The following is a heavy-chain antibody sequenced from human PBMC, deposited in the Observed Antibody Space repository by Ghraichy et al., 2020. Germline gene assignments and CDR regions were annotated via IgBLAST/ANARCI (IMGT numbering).Heavy chain of an antibody. CDR2: ITYSGST. Sequence: SETLSLTCTVSGGSISSFYWNWIRQPPGKGLEWIGYITYSGSTDYNPALKSRVTMSRDTSKNQFSLNLSSVTAADTAVYYCARDRGIGSHFDYWGQGPLVTVAS. D-gene: IGHD6-13*01. J-gene: IGHJ4*02. CDR3: ARDRGIGSHFDY. V-gene: IGHV4-59*01. CDR1: GGSISSFY.